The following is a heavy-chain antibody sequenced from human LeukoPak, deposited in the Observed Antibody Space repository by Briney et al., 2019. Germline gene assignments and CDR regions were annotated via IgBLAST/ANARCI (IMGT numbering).Heavy chain of an antibody. CDR1: GYTVSSGYY. D-gene: IGHD1-26*01. Sequence: PSETLSLTCTVSGYTVSSGYYWGWIRQPPGKGLEWIGSIYQSGSTYYNPSLKSRVTISVDTSKNQFSLKLSSVTAADTAVYYCARERELGAILIWGQGTLVTVSS. J-gene: IGHJ4*02. CDR2: IYQSGST. CDR3: ARERELGAILI. V-gene: IGHV4-38-2*02.